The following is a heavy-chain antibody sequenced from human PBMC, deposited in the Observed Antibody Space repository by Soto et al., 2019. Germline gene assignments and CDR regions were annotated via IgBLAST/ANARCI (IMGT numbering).Heavy chain of an antibody. CDR1: GGSINNHY. J-gene: IGHJ4*02. D-gene: IGHD7-27*01. CDR2: IYYTGST. Sequence: QVHLQESGPGLVKPSETLSLTCTVSGGSINNHYWSWIRQPPGEGLEWIGYIYYTGSTNYNPSLKSRDTMSVDTSKNQFSLNLASLTAADTAIYYCARANWYSEYWGQGTLVTVSS. V-gene: IGHV4-59*11. CDR3: ARANWYSEY.